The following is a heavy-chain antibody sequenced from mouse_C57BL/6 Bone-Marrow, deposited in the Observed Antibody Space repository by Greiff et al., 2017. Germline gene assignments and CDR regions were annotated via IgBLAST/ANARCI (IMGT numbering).Heavy chain of an antibody. Sequence: VQLQQSGPELVKPGASVKISCKASGYAFSSSWMNWVKQRPGKGLEWIGRIYPGDGDTNYNGKFKGKATLTADKSSSTAYMQLSSLTSEDSAVYFCARNEGFAYWGQGTLVTVSA. CDR1: GYAFSSSW. CDR2: IYPGDGDT. J-gene: IGHJ3*01. CDR3: ARNEGFAY. V-gene: IGHV1-82*01.